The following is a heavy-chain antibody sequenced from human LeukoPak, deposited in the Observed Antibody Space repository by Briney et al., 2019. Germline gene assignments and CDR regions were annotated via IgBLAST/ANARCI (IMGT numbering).Heavy chain of an antibody. V-gene: IGHV1-69*04. D-gene: IGHD1-26*01. Sequence: SVKVSCKASGGTFSSYAISWVRQAPGQGLEWMGRIIPILGIANYAQKFQGRVTITADKSTSTAYMELSSLRSDDTAVYYCARDRGGSSLLDWGPGTLVTVSS. CDR2: IIPILGIA. CDR1: GGTFSSYA. CDR3: ARDRGGSSLLD. J-gene: IGHJ4*02.